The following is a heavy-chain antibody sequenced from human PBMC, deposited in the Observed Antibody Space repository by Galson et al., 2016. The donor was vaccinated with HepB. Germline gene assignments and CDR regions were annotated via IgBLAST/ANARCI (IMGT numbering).Heavy chain of an antibody. Sequence: VRQAPGQGLEWMGIINPSGGSTSYAQKFQGRIAMTRDTSTSTVYMELSSLRSGDSAVYYCAREGSVTSFFDSWGQGAVVTVSS. V-gene: IGHV1-46*01. D-gene: IGHD2-2*01. CDR3: AREGSVTSFFDS. J-gene: IGHJ4*02. CDR2: INPSGGST.